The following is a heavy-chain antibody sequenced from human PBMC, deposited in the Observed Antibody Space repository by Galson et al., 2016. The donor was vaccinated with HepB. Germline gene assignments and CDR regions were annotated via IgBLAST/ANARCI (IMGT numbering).Heavy chain of an antibody. J-gene: IGHJ4*01. V-gene: IGHV3-23*01. CDR1: GFTFSNYD. CDR2: VRGTGSTT. D-gene: IGHD2-15*01. CDR3: AKSSRGYCVGGSCQWFYFDS. Sequence: SLRLSCAASGFTFSNYDMHWVRQVAGKSLEWVSVVRGTGSTTYYADSVKGRFTISRDNSKNTLYLQMNSLRVEDTAVYYCAKSSRGYCVGGSCQWFYFDSWGHGTLVTVSS.